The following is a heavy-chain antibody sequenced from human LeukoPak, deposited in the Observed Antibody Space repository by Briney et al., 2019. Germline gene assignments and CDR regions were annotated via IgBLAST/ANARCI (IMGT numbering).Heavy chain of an antibody. Sequence: GGSLRLSCAASGFTFSSYSMNWVRQAPGKGLEWVSLIYSGGTTYYADSVKGRFTISRDNSKNTVHLQMNNLRAEDTAMYFCARRLYIVRGAFDIWGQGTMVTVSS. CDR1: GFTFSSYS. CDR3: ARRLYIVRGAFDI. V-gene: IGHV3-53*01. D-gene: IGHD2/OR15-2a*01. CDR2: IYSGGTT. J-gene: IGHJ3*02.